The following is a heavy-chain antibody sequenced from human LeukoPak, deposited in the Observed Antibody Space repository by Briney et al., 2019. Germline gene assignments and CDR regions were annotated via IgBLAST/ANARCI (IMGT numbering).Heavy chain of an antibody. Sequence: SETLSLTCTVSGGSLSSSSYYWGWLRQPPGRGREGVGSIYYSGSTYYNPSRKGRVTISVSTSKNQFSLKLRSVTAADTGWYYCARQRARVYYGSGSTPRPPYFDYWGQGTLVTVSS. CDR1: GGSLSSSSYY. J-gene: IGHJ4*02. CDR3: ARQRARVYYGSGSTPRPPYFDY. V-gene: IGHV4-39*01. D-gene: IGHD3-10*01. CDR2: IYYSGST.